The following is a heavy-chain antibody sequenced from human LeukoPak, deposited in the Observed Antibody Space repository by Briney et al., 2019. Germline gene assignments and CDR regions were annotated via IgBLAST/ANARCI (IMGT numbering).Heavy chain of an antibody. V-gene: IGHV4-31*03. D-gene: IGHD4-23*01. CDR1: GGSISSGGYY. CDR3: ARGSTVANPSEAFDI. CDR2: IYYSGST. Sequence: SETLSLTCTVSGGSISSGGYYWSWIHQHPGKGLEWIGYIYYSGSTYYNPSLKSRVTISVDTSKNQFSLKLSSVTAADTAVYYCARGSTVANPSEAFDIWGQGTMVTVSS. J-gene: IGHJ3*02.